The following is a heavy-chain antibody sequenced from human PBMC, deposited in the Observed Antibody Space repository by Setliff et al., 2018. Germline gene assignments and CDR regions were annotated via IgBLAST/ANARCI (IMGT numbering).Heavy chain of an antibody. D-gene: IGHD3-22*01. CDR2: ISTSSSTI. CDR1: GFTFSSYG. CDR3: ARLALTGYDSSGYYYALDYYYYMDV. V-gene: IGHV3-48*01. J-gene: IGHJ6*03. Sequence: GGSLRLSCVASGFTFSSYGMTWVRQAPGKGLEWISYISTSSSTIDYADSVKGRFTISRANANQSLYLQMNTLRAEDTAVYYCARLALTGYDSSGYYYALDYYYYMDVWGKGTTVTVSS.